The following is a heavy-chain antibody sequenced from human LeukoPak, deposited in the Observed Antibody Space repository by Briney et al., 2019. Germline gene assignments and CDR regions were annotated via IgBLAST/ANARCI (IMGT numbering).Heavy chain of an antibody. CDR1: GSTVSSNY. CDR3: SMAAAGTNWFDP. V-gene: IGHV3-66*01. Sequence: GGSLRLSCAASGSTVSSNYMSWVRQAPGKGLEWVSVIYSGGSTYYADSVKGRFTISRDNSKNTLYLQMNSLRAEDTAVYYCSMAAAGTNWFDPWGQGTLVTVSS. J-gene: IGHJ5*02. D-gene: IGHD6-13*01. CDR2: IYSGGST.